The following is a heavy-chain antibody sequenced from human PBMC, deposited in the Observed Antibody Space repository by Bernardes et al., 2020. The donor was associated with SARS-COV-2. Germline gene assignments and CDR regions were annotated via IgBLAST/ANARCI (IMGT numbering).Heavy chain of an antibody. J-gene: IGHJ3*02. CDR2: ISAYNGNT. V-gene: IGHV1-18*01. D-gene: IGHD2-21*02. CDR1: GYTFTSYG. Sequence: ASVKVSCKASGYTFTSYGISWVRQAPGQGLEWMGWISAYNGNTNYAQKLQGRVTMTTDTSTSTAYMELRSLRSDDTAVYYCAKKSSPFYCGGDCTHAFDIWGQGTMVTVSS. CDR3: AKKSSPFYCGGDCTHAFDI.